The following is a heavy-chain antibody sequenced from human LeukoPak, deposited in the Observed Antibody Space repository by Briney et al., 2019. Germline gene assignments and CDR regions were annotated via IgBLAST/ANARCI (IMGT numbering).Heavy chain of an antibody. V-gene: IGHV3-23*01. CDR1: GFTFSSYA. CDR2: ISAAGGST. D-gene: IGHD3-10*01. Sequence: GGSLRLSCAASGFTFSSYAMSWVRQAPGKGLEWVSSISAAGGSTYYVDSVKGRFTISRDNSINTLYLQMNSLRAEDTAVYYCAKIALVTGSGNWGQGTLVTVSS. CDR3: AKIALVTGSGN. J-gene: IGHJ4*02.